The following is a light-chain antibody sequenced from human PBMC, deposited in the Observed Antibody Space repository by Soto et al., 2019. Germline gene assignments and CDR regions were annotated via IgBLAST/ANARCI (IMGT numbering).Light chain of an antibody. CDR2: GAG. Sequence: EIVMTQSPATLSVSPGERATLSCRASQSVSSSYLAWYQQKPGRAPRLLIYGAGSRATGIPDRFSGSGSGTDFTLTINRLEPEDFAVYYCQHYGSSPRTFGQGTKVDIK. V-gene: IGKV3-20*01. CDR3: QHYGSSPRT. J-gene: IGKJ1*01. CDR1: QSVSSSY.